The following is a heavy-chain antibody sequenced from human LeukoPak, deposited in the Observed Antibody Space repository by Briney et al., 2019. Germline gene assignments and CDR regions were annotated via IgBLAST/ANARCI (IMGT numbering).Heavy chain of an antibody. CDR3: AKADSGTYYGLGDYFDY. Sequence: GGSLRLSCAASGFTFSSAVMHWVRQAPGKGLERVAGISVDGNNKHYPDSEKGRFTISRDNSKNTLYLQMNSLRAEDTAVYYCAKADSGTYYGLGDYFDYWGQGTLVTVSS. CDR1: GFTFSSAV. CDR2: ISVDGNNK. D-gene: IGHD1-26*01. V-gene: IGHV3-30*18. J-gene: IGHJ4*02.